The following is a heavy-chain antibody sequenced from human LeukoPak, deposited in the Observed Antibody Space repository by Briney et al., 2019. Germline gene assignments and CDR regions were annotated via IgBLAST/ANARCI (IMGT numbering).Heavy chain of an antibody. CDR2: FDPEDGET. J-gene: IGHJ4*02. D-gene: IGHD3-22*01. CDR3: ATDWRRYDSSGYYRQSGY. CDR1: GYTLTELS. Sequence: ASVKVSCKVSGYTLTELSMHWVRQAPGKGLEWMGGFDPEDGETIYAQKFQGRVTMTEDTSTDTAYMELSSLRSEDTAVYYCATDWRRYDSSGYYRQSGYWGQGTLVTVSS. V-gene: IGHV1-24*01.